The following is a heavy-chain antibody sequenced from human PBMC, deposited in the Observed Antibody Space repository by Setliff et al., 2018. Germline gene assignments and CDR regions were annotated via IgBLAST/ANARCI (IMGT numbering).Heavy chain of an antibody. V-gene: IGHV3-74*01. CDR2: INSDGSST. Sequence: PGGSLRLSCAASGFTFSSYWMHWVRQAPGKGLVWVSRINSDGSSTSYADSVKGRFTISRDNSKNTLYLQMNSLRAEDTAVYYCARDLDTAMTRGAFDIWGQGTMVTVSS. CDR3: ARDLDTAMTRGAFDI. D-gene: IGHD5-18*01. J-gene: IGHJ3*02. CDR1: GFTFSSYW.